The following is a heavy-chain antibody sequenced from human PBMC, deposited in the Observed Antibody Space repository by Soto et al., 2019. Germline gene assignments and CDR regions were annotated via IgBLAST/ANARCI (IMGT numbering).Heavy chain of an antibody. J-gene: IGHJ6*02. CDR2: ISISGGST. CDR3: ANLDAWSPRHMDV. D-gene: IGHD3-3*01. CDR1: GFMFTSYA. V-gene: IGHV3-23*01. Sequence: EVQLLESGGGLVQPGGSLRLSCVASGFMFTSYAMSWVCQPPGKGLQWVSTISISGGSTYYADSVKSRFTISRDNSKNSLYLQMNSLRAEDTAIYFCANLDAWSPRHMDVWGQGTTVTVSS.